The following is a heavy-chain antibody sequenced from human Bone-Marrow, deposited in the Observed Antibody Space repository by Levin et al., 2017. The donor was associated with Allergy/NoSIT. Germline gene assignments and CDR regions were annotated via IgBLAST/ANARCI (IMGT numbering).Heavy chain of an antibody. CDR1: GFIFSNYA. CDR2: ISGSGGNT. V-gene: IGHV3-23*01. J-gene: IGHJ4*02. D-gene: IGHD3-22*01. Sequence: GGSLRLSCAASGFIFSNYAMNWVRQAPGKGLEWVSQISGSGGNTHYADSVKGRFTFSRDNSKNTRYLQMNSLRAEDTAVYYCAGYDTSAYHSPFDYWGQGTLVTVSS. CDR3: AGYDTSAYHSPFDY.